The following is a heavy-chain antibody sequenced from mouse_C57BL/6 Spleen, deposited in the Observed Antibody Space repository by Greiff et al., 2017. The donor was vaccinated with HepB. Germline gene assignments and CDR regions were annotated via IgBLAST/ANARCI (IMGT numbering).Heavy chain of an antibody. Sequence: VQRVESGPELVKPGASVKISCKASGYAFSSSWMNWVKQRPGKGLEWIGRIYPGDGDTNYNGKFKGKATLTADKSSSTAYMQLSSLTSEDSAVYFCAREAYYGSSYGAMDYWGQGTSVTVSS. D-gene: IGHD1-1*01. CDR3: AREAYYGSSYGAMDY. J-gene: IGHJ4*01. CDR1: GYAFSSSW. CDR2: IYPGDGDT. V-gene: IGHV1-82*01.